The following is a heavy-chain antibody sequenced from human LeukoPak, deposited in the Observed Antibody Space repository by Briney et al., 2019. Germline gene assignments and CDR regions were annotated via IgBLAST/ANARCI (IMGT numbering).Heavy chain of an antibody. Sequence: TSVKVSCKASGYTFTSYGISWVRQAPGQGLEWMGWISGYNGHTKYAQKFQGRATMTTDTSTSTAYMELRSLRSDDTAAYYCARDSREVLLWFGEFSPWGQGTLVTVSS. CDR3: ARDSREVLLWFGEFSP. J-gene: IGHJ5*02. CDR1: GYTFTSYG. D-gene: IGHD3-10*01. V-gene: IGHV1-18*01. CDR2: ISGYNGHT.